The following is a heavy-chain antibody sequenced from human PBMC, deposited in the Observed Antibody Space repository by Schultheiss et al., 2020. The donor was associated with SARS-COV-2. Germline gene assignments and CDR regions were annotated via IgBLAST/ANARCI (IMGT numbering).Heavy chain of an antibody. CDR3: AKGLTGTTS. D-gene: IGHD1-20*01. V-gene: IGHV3-30*02. J-gene: IGHJ4*02. Sequence: GGSLRLSCAASGFTFSSYGMHWVRQAPGKGLEWVAVIWYDGSNKYYADSVKGRVTISRDNSKSTLYLQMNSLRDEDTAVYYCAKGLTGTTSWGQGTLVTVSS. CDR1: GFTFSSYG. CDR2: IWYDGSNK.